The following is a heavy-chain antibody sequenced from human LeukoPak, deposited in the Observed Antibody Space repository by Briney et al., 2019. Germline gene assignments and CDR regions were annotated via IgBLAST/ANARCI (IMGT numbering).Heavy chain of an antibody. D-gene: IGHD3-3*01. Sequence: GGSLRLSCAASGFTFDDYAMHWVRHAPGKGLEWVSGISWNSGSIGYADSVKGRFTISRDNAKNSLYLQMNSLRAEDTAVYYCARSFERFLEGDFYYYYYMDVWGKGTTVTVSS. J-gene: IGHJ6*03. CDR1: GFTFDDYA. CDR3: ARSFERFLEGDFYYYYYMDV. V-gene: IGHV3-9*01. CDR2: ISWNSGSI.